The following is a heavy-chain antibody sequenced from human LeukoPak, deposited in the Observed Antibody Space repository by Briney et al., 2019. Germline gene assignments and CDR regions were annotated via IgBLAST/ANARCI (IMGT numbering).Heavy chain of an antibody. V-gene: IGHV5-51*01. J-gene: IGHJ4*02. CDR3: ARSARSLYFDY. Sequence: TRYSPSVQGLVTISADKSISTAYLQWSSLKASDTAMYYCARSARSLYFDYWVQGTLVTVSS. D-gene: IGHD1-26*01. CDR2: T.